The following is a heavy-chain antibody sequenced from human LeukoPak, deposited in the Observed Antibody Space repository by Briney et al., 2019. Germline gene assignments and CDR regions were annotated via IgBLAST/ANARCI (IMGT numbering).Heavy chain of an antibody. CDR1: GGSISSGGYY. CDR2: IYYSGST. D-gene: IGHD3-3*01. Sequence: PSQTLSLTCTVSGGSISSGGYYWSWIRQHPGKGLEWIGYIYYSGSTNYNPSLKSRVTISVDTSKNQFSLKLSSVTAADTAVYYCARGAQEYYDFWSGRLTLWYFDLWGRGTLVTVSS. J-gene: IGHJ2*01. CDR3: ARGAQEYYDFWSGRLTLWYFDL. V-gene: IGHV4-31*03.